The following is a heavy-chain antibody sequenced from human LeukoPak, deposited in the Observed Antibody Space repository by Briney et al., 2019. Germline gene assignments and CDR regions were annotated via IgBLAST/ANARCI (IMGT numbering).Heavy chain of an antibody. J-gene: IGHJ4*02. CDR3: ARRRHCTSGACEDFDF. D-gene: IGHD2-8*01. V-gene: IGHV5-51*01. CDR1: GYNFANYW. CDR2: IYPGDSDT. Sequence: GESLKISCKGSGYNFANYWIGWVRQMPGKGLEWMGTIYPGDSDTSYSPSFQGQVTISADKSISIAYLQWSSLKASDTAMYYCARRRHCTSGACEDFDFWGQGTLVTVSS.